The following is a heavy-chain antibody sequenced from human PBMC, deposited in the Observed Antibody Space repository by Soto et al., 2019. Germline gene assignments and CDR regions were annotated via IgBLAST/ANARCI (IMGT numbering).Heavy chain of an antibody. J-gene: IGHJ6*04. CDR2: IYHSGST. Sequence: PSETLSLTSAVSGGSISSSNWWSWVRQPPGKGLEWIGEIYHSGSTNYNPSLKSRVTISVDKSKNQFSLKLSSVTAADTAVYYCARDQVTMVRGVIYYYYGMDVWGKGTNVTSPQ. D-gene: IGHD3-10*01. V-gene: IGHV4-4*02. CDR1: GGSISSSNW. CDR3: ARDQVTMVRGVIYYYYGMDV.